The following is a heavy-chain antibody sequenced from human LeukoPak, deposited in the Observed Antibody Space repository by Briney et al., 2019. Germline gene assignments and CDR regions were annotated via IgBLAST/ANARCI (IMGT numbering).Heavy chain of an antibody. J-gene: IGHJ4*02. CDR2: IRGSGDST. CDR3: AKYLSGYGTRY. D-gene: IGHD5-12*01. V-gene: IGHV3-23*01. CDR1: GFTFSSYD. Sequence: GGSLRLSCAASGFTFSSYDMSWVRQAPGKGLEWVSAIRGSGDSTYYADSVKGRFTISRDSFKNTLYLQMNSLRAEDTAVYYCAKYLSGYGTRYWGQGTLVTVSS.